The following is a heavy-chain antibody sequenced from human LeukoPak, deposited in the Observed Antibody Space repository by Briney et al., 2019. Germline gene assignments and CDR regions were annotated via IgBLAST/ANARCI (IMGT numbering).Heavy chain of an antibody. V-gene: IGHV1-18*01. CDR2: ISAYNGNT. D-gene: IGHD1-26*01. CDR1: GYTFTSYG. Sequence: ASVKVSCKASGYTFTSYGISWVRQAPGQGLEWMGWISAYNGNTNYAQKLQGRVTMTTDTSTSTACMELRSLRSDDTAVYYCARRAKLLPDGMDVWGQGTTVTVSS. J-gene: IGHJ6*02. CDR3: ARRAKLLPDGMDV.